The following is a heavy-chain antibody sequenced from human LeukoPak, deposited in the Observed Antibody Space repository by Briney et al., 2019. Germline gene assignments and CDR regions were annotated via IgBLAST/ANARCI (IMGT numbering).Heavy chain of an antibody. CDR1: GYTFNAYA. J-gene: IGHJ4*02. Sequence: VSVKVSCKASGYTFNAYAITWVRQAPGQGLEWMGWIRTYNGETHYAEKLQGRVTMTTDTSTSTVYMELRSLTSDDTAVYYCARALFGNDRVSFTEFDFWGQGTLVTVSS. CDR2: IRTYNGET. V-gene: IGHV1-18*01. D-gene: IGHD1-1*01. CDR3: ARALFGNDRVSFTEFDF.